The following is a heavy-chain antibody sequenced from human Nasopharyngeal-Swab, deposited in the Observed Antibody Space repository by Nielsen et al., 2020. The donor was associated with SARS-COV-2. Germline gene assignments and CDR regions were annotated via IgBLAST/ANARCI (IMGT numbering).Heavy chain of an antibody. J-gene: IGHJ4*02. V-gene: IGHV3-21*01. CDR3: ARDRVVVVAATQYYFDY. Sequence: GESLKISCAASGFTFSSYSMNWVRQAPGKGLEWVSSISSSSSYIYYADSVKGRFTISRDNAKNSLYLQMNSLRAKDTAVYYCARDRVVVVAATQYYFDYWGQGTLVTVSS. CDR2: ISSSSSYI. CDR1: GFTFSSYS. D-gene: IGHD2-15*01.